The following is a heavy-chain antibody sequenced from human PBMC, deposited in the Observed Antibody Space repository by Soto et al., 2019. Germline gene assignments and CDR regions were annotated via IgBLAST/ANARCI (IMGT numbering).Heavy chain of an antibody. Sequence: ASVKVSCKASGYTFTSYYMHWVRQAPGQGLEWMGIINPSGGSTSYAQKFQGRVTMTRDTSTSTVYMELSSLRSEDTAVYYCARAEVVPAAMSWFDPWGQGTLVTVSS. D-gene: IGHD2-2*01. CDR2: INPSGGST. J-gene: IGHJ5*02. CDR1: GYTFTSYY. CDR3: ARAEVVPAAMSWFDP. V-gene: IGHV1-46*01.